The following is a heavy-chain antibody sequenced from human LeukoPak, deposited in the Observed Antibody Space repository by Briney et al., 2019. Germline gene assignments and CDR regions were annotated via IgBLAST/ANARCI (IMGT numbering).Heavy chain of an antibody. D-gene: IGHD6-13*01. CDR2: FDPEDGET. CDR1: GYTLTELS. CDR3: ARVSSSWYGAFDI. J-gene: IGHJ3*02. Sequence: SVKVSCKVSGYTLTELSMHWVRQAPGKGLEWMGGFDPEDGETIYAQKFQGRVTMTRDMSTSTVYMELSSLRSEDTAVYYCARVSSSWYGAFDIWGQGTMVTVSS. V-gene: IGHV1-24*01.